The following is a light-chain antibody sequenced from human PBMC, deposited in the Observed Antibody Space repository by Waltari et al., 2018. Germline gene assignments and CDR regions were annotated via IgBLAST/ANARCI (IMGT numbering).Light chain of an antibody. CDR3: QQFDSSPWA. V-gene: IGKV3-20*01. CDR1: QRVSSNF. CDR2: GTS. Sequence: EILLTQSPDTLSLSPGERATLSCRASQRVSSNFLAWYQHKSGQAPRLLIYGTSSRAAVVPARFSGSGSGTDFTLTISGLEAEDFAVYYCQQFDSSPWAFGQGTAVEMK. J-gene: IGKJ1*01.